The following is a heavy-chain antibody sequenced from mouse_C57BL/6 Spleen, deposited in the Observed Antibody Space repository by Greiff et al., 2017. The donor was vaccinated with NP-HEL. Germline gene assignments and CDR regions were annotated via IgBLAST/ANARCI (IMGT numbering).Heavy chain of an antibody. CDR3: ASLDGYWYFDV. J-gene: IGHJ1*03. Sequence: VKLQESGPGLVQPSQSLSITCTVSGFSLTSYGVHWVRQSPGKGLEWLGVIWSGGSTDYNAAFISRLSISKDNSKSQVFFKMNSLQADDTAIYYCASLDGYWYFDVWGTGTTVTVSS. CDR1: GFSLTSYG. V-gene: IGHV2-2*01. CDR2: IWSGGST.